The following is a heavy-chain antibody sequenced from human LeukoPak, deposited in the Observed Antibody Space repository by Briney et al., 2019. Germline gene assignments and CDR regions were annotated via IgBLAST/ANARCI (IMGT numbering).Heavy chain of an antibody. CDR2: ISSSGSTI. CDR1: GFTFSSYE. CDR3: ARERGYFDY. V-gene: IGHV3-48*03. Sequence: PGGSLRLSCAASGFTFSSYEMNWVRQAPGEGLEWVSYISSSGSTIYYADSVKGRFTISKDNAKISLYLQMNSLRAEGTAVYYCARERGYFDYWGQGTLVTVSS. J-gene: IGHJ4*02.